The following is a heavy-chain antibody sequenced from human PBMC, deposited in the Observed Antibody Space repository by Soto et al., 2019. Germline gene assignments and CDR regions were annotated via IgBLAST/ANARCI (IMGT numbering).Heavy chain of an antibody. Sequence: SETLSLTCTVSGGSISSYYWSWIRQPPGKGLEWIGYIYYSGSTNYNPSLKSRVTISVDTSKNQFSLKLSSVTAADTSVYYCARHPRDTSLPVFVGYWGQGTLVTVSS. V-gene: IGHV4-59*08. J-gene: IGHJ4*02. D-gene: IGHD5-18*01. CDR3: ARHPRDTSLPVFVGY. CDR1: GGSISSYY. CDR2: IYYSGST.